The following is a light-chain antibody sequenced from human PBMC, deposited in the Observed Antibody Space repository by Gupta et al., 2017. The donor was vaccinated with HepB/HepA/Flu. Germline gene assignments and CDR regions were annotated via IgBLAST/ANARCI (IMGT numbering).Light chain of an antibody. CDR1: QSVLYTSNNKNY. CDR3: QQYYGSPRT. J-gene: IGKJ1*01. V-gene: IGKV4-1*01. CDR2: WAS. Sequence: DXVMTQSXXSXAXSXXXXXTXNCRSSQSVLYTSNNKNYLAWYQQKAGQPPKLLIYWASTRESGVPDRFSGSGSGTDFTLTISSLQAEDVAVYYCQQYYGSPRTFGQGTKVEVK.